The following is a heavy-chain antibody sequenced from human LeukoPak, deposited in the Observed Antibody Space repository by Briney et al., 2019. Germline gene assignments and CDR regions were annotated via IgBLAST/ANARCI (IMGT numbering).Heavy chain of an antibody. V-gene: IGHV3-15*01. CDR3: TTDNYYYGMDV. CDR1: GFTFSNAW. Sequence: GGSLRLSCAASGFTFSNAWMSWVRQAPGKGLEWVGRIKSKTGGGTTDYAAPVKGRFTISRDDSKNTLYLQMNSLKTEDTAVYYCTTDNYYYGMDVWGKGTTVTVSS. CDR2: IKSKTGGGTT. J-gene: IGHJ6*04.